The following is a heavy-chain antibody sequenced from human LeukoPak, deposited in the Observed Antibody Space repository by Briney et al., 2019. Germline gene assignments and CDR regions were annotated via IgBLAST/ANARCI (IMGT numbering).Heavy chain of an antibody. J-gene: IGHJ5*02. Sequence: SQTLSLTCAISGDSVSSNSVTWNWIRQSPSRGLEWLGRTYYRSTWYNDYAVSVRGRITVNPDTSKNQFSLHLNSVTPEDTAVYYCARRLTQYDCYDLWGQGILVTVSS. CDR1: GDSVSSNSVT. CDR2: TYYRSTWYN. D-gene: IGHD2-2*01. CDR3: ARRLTQYDCYDL. V-gene: IGHV6-1*01.